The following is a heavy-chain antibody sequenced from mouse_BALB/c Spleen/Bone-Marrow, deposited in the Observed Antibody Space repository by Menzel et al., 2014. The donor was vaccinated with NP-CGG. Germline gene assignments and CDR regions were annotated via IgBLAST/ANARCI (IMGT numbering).Heavy chain of an antibody. D-gene: IGHD4-1*01. V-gene: IGHV5-12*02. CDR3: ARQLAYAMDY. CDR2: ITKGGGST. CDR1: GFTFSDYY. Sequence: EVMLVESGGGLVQPGGSLKLPCATSGFTFSDYYMYWVRQTPEKRLEWVAYITKGGGSTYYPDIVKGRFTISRDNAKNTLYLQMSRLKSEDTAMYYCARQLAYAMDYWGQGTSVTVSS. J-gene: IGHJ4*01.